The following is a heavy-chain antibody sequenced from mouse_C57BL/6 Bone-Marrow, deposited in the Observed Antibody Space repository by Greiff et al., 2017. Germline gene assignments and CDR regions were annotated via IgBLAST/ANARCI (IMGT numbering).Heavy chain of an antibody. CDR1: GFNIKDDY. V-gene: IGHV14-4*01. D-gene: IGHD2-3*01. Sequence: VQLQQSGAELVRPGASVKLSCTASGFNIKDDYMHWVKQRPEQGLEWIGWIDPENGDTEYASKFQGKATITADTSSNTAYLQLSSLTSEDTAVYYCTTCVLLPVEAMDYWGQGTAVTVSS. J-gene: IGHJ4*01. CDR2: IDPENGDT. CDR3: TTCVLLPVEAMDY.